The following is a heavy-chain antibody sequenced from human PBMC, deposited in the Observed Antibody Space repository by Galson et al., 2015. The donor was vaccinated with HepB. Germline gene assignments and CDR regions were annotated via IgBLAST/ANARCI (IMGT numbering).Heavy chain of an antibody. CDR1: GYSFTSYW. J-gene: IGHJ5*02. D-gene: IGHD1-14*01. CDR2: IDPTDSYI. CDR3: ARLWRQSETSNWFDP. V-gene: IGHV5-10-1*01. Sequence: QSGAEVKKPGESLRISCKGSGYSFTSYWISWVRQMPGKGLEWMGRIDPTDSYINYSPSFQGHVTISADRSISTAYLQWSSLKASDTAMYYCARLWRQSETSNWFDPWGQGTLVTVSS.